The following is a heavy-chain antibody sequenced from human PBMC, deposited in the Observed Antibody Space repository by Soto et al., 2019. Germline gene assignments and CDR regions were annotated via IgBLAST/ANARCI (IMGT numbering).Heavy chain of an antibody. Sequence: GGSLRLSCAASGFTFSGSAMHWVRQASGKGLEWVGRIRSKANSYATAYAASVKGRFTISGDDSKDTAYLQMNSLKTEDTAVYYCTSDTARVYYGMDVWGQGTTVTVSS. D-gene: IGHD5-18*01. V-gene: IGHV3-73*01. CDR1: GFTFSGSA. J-gene: IGHJ6*02. CDR2: IRSKANSYAT. CDR3: TSDTARVYYGMDV.